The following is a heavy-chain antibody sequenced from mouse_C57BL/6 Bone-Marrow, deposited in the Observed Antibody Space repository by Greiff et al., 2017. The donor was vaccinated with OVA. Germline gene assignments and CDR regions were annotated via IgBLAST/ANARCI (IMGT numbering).Heavy chain of an antibody. CDR1: GFSFNTYA. D-gene: IGHD1-1*01. Sequence: EVKLMESGGGLVQPKGSLKLSCAASGFSFNTYAMNWVRQAPGKGLEWVARIRSKSNNYATYYADSVKDRFTISRDDSESMLYLQMNNLKTEDTAMYYCVRPLCYYGSSSYAMDYWGQGTSVTVSS. V-gene: IGHV10-1*01. J-gene: IGHJ4*01. CDR2: IRSKSNNYAT. CDR3: VRPLCYYGSSSYAMDY.